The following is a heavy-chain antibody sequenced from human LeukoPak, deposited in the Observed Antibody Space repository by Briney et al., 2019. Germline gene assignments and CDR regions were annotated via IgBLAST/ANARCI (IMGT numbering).Heavy chain of an antibody. CDR2: ISSSSSTI. V-gene: IGHV3-48*04. J-gene: IGHJ4*02. D-gene: IGHD1-26*01. CDR1: GFTFSSYS. Sequence: PGGSLRLSCAASGFTFSSYSMNWVRQAPGKGLEWVSFISSSSSTIYYADSVKGRFTISRDNAKNSLYLQMNSLRAEGTAVYYCPRDRGGSYSAIDYWGQGTLVTVSS. CDR3: PRDRGGSYSAIDY.